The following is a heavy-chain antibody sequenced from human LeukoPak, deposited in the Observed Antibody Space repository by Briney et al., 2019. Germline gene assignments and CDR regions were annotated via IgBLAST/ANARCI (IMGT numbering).Heavy chain of an antibody. CDR3: ARDQGKEDYYEIDY. Sequence: PGRSLRLSCAASGFTFSSYAMHWVRQAPGKGLEWVAVISYDGSNKYYADSVKGRFTISRDNSKNTLYLQMNSLRAEDTAVYYCARDQGKEDYYEIDYWGQGTLVTVSS. CDR2: ISYDGSNK. CDR1: GFTFSSYA. J-gene: IGHJ4*02. V-gene: IGHV3-30-3*01. D-gene: IGHD3-22*01.